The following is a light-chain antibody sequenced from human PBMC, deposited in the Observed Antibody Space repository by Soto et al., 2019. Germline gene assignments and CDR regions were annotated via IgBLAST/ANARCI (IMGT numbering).Light chain of an antibody. Sequence: EIGLTQSPGTLSLSPGERATLSCRASQSVSSNYLAWYQQKPGQAPRLLIYGASRGAAGIPDRFSGSGSGTDFTLTISRLEPEDFAVYFCQQYGRSLMFTFGQGTKLEVK. CDR3: QQYGRSLMFT. J-gene: IGKJ2*01. CDR2: GAS. CDR1: QSVSSNY. V-gene: IGKV3-20*01.